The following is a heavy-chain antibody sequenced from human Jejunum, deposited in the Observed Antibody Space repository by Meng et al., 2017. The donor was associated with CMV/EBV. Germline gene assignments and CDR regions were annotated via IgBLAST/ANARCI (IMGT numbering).Heavy chain of an antibody. D-gene: IGHD3-9*01. V-gene: IGHV1-3*01. CDR3: ARDGYFDLDY. CDR2: INAGNGNA. CDR1: GYAFSTSS. Sequence: KVSCQGSGYAFSTSSMHWVRQDPGQRLEWMGWINAGNGNAKYSQNFQGRVTITRDTSASTDFMELSSLRSEDTAVYYCARDGYFDLDYWGQGTLVTVSS. J-gene: IGHJ4*02.